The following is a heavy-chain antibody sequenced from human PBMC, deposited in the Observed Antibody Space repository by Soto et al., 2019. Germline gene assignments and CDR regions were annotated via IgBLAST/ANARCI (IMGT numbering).Heavy chain of an antibody. CDR2: IYPDYSDT. J-gene: IGHJ4*02. V-gene: IGHV5-51*01. CDR1: GYSFGHYW. D-gene: IGHD3-9*01. CDR3: ARRTNDDVLTGYYFDS. Sequence: PGESLKISCKGSGYSFGHYWIAWVRQTPGKGLEWMGLIYPDYSDTRYSPSFQGQVTISADKSVNTAYLQWNNLRASDTAIYYCARRTNDDVLTGYYFDSWGQGSLVTASS.